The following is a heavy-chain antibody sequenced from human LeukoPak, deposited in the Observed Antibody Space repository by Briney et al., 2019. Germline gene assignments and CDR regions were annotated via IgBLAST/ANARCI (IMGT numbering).Heavy chain of an antibody. D-gene: IGHD6-19*01. J-gene: IGHJ4*02. CDR1: GGTFSSYA. V-gene: IGHV1-2*06. CDR2: INPNSGGT. Sequence: ASVKVSCKASGGTFSSYAISWVRQAPGQGLEWMGRINPNSGGTNYAQKFQGRVTMTRDTSISTAYMELSRLRSDDTAVYYCARDRRAVAGTTFDYWGQGTLVTVSS. CDR3: ARDRRAVAGTTFDY.